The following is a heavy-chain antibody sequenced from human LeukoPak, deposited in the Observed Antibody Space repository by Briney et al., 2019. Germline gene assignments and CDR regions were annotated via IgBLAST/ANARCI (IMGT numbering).Heavy chain of an antibody. CDR3: ACRMFASNWFQP. CDR2: IYPVDSRT. CDR1: GYSFTDYW. Sequence: GESLKISCQGSGYSFTDYWIGWVRQMPGKGLEWMAVIYPVDSRTRYNPSFQGQVTISADKSINTAYLEWNSLKASDTALYYCACRMFASNWFQPWGQGTLVTVSS. D-gene: IGHD3-10*02. V-gene: IGHV5-51*01. J-gene: IGHJ5*02.